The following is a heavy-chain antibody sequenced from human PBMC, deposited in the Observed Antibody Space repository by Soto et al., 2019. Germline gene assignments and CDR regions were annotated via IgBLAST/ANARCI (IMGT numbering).Heavy chain of an antibody. J-gene: IGHJ4*02. CDR3: AAPPRY. CDR2: IHDSGST. Sequence: QVQLQESGPGLVKPSETLSLTCTVSGGSISSYYWNWIRQPPGKGLEWIGYIHDSGSTNYNPSLKSPVSISVDTSTNQFSLTLTSVTAAYPAVSYCAAPPRYWGQGILVTVSS. V-gene: IGHV4-59*01. CDR1: GGSISSYY. D-gene: IGHD6-6*01.